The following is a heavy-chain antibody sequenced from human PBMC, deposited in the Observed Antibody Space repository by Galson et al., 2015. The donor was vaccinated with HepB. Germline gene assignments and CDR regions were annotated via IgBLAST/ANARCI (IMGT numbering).Heavy chain of an antibody. CDR1: GYSFTQYG. J-gene: IGHJ5*01. CDR3: ARARYGNSAPDS. CDR2: ISGYNADT. V-gene: IGHV1-18*01. D-gene: IGHD4-23*01. Sequence: SVKVSCKASGYSFTQYGISWVRQAPGHGLEWMGWISGYNADTNYAQNLQGRVTMTTDTSTTTVYMELRSLRSDDTAVYYCARARYGNSAPDSWGQGTLVTVSS.